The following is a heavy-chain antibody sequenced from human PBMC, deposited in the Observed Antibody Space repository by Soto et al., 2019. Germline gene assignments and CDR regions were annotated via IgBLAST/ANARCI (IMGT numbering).Heavy chain of an antibody. CDR3: ARGYSFTIDY. V-gene: IGHV4-34*01. J-gene: IGHJ4*02. CDR2: INHSGST. CDR1: GGSFSGYY. Sequence: QVQLQQWGAGLLKPSETLSLTCAVYGGSFSGYYWSWIRQPPGKGLEWIGEINHSGSTNYNPSLKSRVTISVDTSKTQFSLKLSSVTAADTAVYYCARGYSFTIDYWGQGTLVTVSS. D-gene: IGHD2-2*01.